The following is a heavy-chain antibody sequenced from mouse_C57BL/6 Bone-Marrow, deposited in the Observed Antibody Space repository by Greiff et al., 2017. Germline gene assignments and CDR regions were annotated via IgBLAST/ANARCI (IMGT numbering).Heavy chain of an antibody. V-gene: IGHV1-81*01. D-gene: IGHD1-2*01. CDR3: ARLGRQGGYYAMDY. CDR1: GYTFTSYG. CDR2: IYPRSGNT. Sequence: QVQLQQSGAELARPGASVKLSCKASGYTFTSYGISWVKQRTGQGLEWIGEIYPRSGNTYYNEKFKGKATLTADKSSSTAYMELRSLTSEDSAVYVCARLGRQGGYYAMDYWGQGTSVTVSS. J-gene: IGHJ4*01.